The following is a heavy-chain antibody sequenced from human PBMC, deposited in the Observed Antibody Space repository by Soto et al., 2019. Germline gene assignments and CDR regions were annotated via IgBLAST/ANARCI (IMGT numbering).Heavy chain of an antibody. J-gene: IGHJ4*02. D-gene: IGHD2-15*01. CDR2: VYYSGST. V-gene: IGHV4-4*02. Sequence: SETLSLTCAVSGGSISSSNWWSWVRQPPGKGLEWIGEVYYSGSTNYNPSLKSRVTISVDTSKNQFSLNLSSLTAADTAVYYCARHYCSVISCYYFDYWGQGTLVTVSS. CDR3: ARHYCSVISCYYFDY. CDR1: GGSISSSNW.